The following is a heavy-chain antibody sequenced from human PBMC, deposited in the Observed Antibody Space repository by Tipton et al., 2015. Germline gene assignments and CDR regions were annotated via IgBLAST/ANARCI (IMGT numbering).Heavy chain of an antibody. J-gene: IGHJ3*02. Sequence: QLVQSGAEVKKPGESLKISCKGSGSSFINTWIAWVRQMPGKGLVWMGIIYPGDSDTRYSPSFQGQVTFSADKSITTAYLQWRSLKASDSAMYYCARHVSFYYDTHGSDALDIWAQGTMVTVSS. CDR1: GSSFINTW. D-gene: IGHD3-22*01. CDR3: ARHVSFYYDTHGSDALDI. CDR2: IYPGDSDT. V-gene: IGHV5-51*01.